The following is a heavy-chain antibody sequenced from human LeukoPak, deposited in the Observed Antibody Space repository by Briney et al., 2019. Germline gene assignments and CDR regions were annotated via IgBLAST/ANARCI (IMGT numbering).Heavy chain of an antibody. CDR1: GFTFDGYA. V-gene: IGHV3-9*01. CDR2: ISWNSGSI. J-gene: IGHJ4*02. D-gene: IGHD3-16*02. CDR3: AKDIHDYVWGSYLHY. Sequence: PGRSLRLSCAASGFTFDGYAMHWVRQAPGKGLEWVSGISWNSGSIGYADSVKGRFTISRDNAKNSLYLQMNSLRAEDTALYYCAKDIHDYVWGSYLHYWGQGTLVTVSS.